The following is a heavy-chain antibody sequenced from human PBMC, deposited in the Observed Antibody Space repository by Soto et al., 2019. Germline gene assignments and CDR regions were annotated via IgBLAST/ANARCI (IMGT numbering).Heavy chain of an antibody. CDR1: GYTFTSYA. Sequence: QVQLVQSGAEVKKPGASVKVSCKASGYTFTSYAMHWVRQAPGQRLEWMGWINGGNGNTKYSQKLQGRVTITRDTSATTAYMELSSLRSEDTAVHYCATAIADDAFDIWGRGTMVTVSS. J-gene: IGHJ3*02. V-gene: IGHV1-3*01. D-gene: IGHD2-2*01. CDR3: ATAIADDAFDI. CDR2: INGGNGNT.